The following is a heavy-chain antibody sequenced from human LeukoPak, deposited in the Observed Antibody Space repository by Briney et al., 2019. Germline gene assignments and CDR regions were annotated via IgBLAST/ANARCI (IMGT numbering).Heavy chain of an antibody. CDR2: IYTSGSI. Sequence: SETLSLTCTVSGGSISSSSYYWGWIRQPAGKGLEWIGRIYTSGSINYNPSLKSRVTMSVDTSKNQFSLKLSSVTAADTAVYYCARDVEGTFDYWGQGTLVTVSS. D-gene: IGHD3-3*01. CDR1: GGSISSSSYY. CDR3: ARDVEGTFDY. J-gene: IGHJ4*02. V-gene: IGHV4-61*02.